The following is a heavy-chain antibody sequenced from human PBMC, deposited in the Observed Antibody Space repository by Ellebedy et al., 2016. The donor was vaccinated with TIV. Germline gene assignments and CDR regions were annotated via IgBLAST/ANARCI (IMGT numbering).Heavy chain of an antibody. V-gene: IGHV3-23*01. CDR3: AKDLSWWSANDH. CDR2: FGGDDHT. Sequence: PGGSLRLSCVASGFTFASNAMSWVRQPPGKGLEWVAGFGGDDHTHSAHFVGGLFPISRDRSKSTLHLEMSRLRVEDTAVYYCAKDLSWWSANDHWGQGALVTVSS. D-gene: IGHD3-16*01. J-gene: IGHJ4*02. CDR1: GFTFASNA.